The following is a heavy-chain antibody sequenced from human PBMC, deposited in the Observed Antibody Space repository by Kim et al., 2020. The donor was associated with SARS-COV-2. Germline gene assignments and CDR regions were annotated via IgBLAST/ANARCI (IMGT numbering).Heavy chain of an antibody. Sequence: GGSLRLSCAASGFTFSSYSMNWVRQAPGKGLEWVSYISSSSSTIYYADSVKGRFTISRDNAKNSLYLQMNSLRDEDTAVYYCAREVLKNGSGSYYPWLKLQTHYYYYGMDVWGQGTTVTVSS. CDR1: GFTFSSYS. V-gene: IGHV3-48*02. J-gene: IGHJ6*02. CDR3: AREVLKNGSGSYYPWLKLQTHYYYYGMDV. CDR2: ISSSSSTI. D-gene: IGHD3-10*01.